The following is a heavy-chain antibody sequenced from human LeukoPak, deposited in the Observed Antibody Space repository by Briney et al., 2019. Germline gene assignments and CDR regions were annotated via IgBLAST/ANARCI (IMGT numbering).Heavy chain of an antibody. J-gene: IGHJ4*02. CDR1: GFTFSSYG. D-gene: IGHD6-13*01. Sequence: GGSLRLSCAASGFTFSSYGMHWVRQAPGKGLEWVAVISYDGSNKYYADSVKGRFTISRDNSKNTLYLQMNSLRAEDTAVYYCARATGIAAPNDYWGQGTLVTVSS. V-gene: IGHV3-30*19. CDR2: ISYDGSNK. CDR3: ARATGIAAPNDY.